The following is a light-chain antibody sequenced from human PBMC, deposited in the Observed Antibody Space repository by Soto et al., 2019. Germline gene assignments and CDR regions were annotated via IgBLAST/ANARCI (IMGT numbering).Light chain of an antibody. CDR3: PHSDSTPLT. CDR1: QSISTY. Sequence: DIQMTQSPSSLSASVGDRVTITCRSSQSISTYLNWYQQKPGKAPKLLIYAASSLQSGVPSRFSGSGSRTDFTLTISSLRPEDFAYYYCPHSDSTPLTFGGGTKVEIK. CDR2: AAS. J-gene: IGKJ4*01. V-gene: IGKV1-39*01.